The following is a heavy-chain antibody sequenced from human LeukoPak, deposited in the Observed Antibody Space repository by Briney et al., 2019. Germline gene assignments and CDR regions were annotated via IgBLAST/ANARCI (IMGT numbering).Heavy chain of an antibody. CDR1: GYTCTSYG. V-gene: IGHV1-18*01. Sequence: ASVNVSCKASGYTCTSYGISWVRQAPGQGLEWMGWISAYNGNTNYAQKLQGRVTMTTDTSTSTAYMELRSLRSDDTAVYYCARDSSSWDPYYGYGMDVRGEGPTVTVSS. J-gene: IGHJ6*04. CDR2: ISAYNGNT. CDR3: ARDSSSWDPYYGYGMDV. D-gene: IGHD6-13*01.